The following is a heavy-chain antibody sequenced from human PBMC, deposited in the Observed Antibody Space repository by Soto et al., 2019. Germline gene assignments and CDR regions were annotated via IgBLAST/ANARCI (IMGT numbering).Heavy chain of an antibody. CDR3: AHRVLRTVFGLVTTTAIYFDF. D-gene: IGHD3-3*01. CDR2: IYWDDDK. J-gene: IGHJ4*02. CDR1: GFSLTTSGVG. Sequence: QITLNESGPTQVKPRQTLTLTCTFSGFSLTTSGVGVGWIRQSPGKAPEWLALIYWDDDKRYSPSLNSRLTLTTDTSKNQVVLTMADLDPADTATYYCAHRVLRTVFGLVTTTAIYFDFWGQGTPVAVSS. V-gene: IGHV2-5*02.